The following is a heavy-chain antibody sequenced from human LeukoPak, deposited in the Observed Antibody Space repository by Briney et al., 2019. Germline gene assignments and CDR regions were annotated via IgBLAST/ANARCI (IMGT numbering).Heavy chain of an antibody. J-gene: IGHJ4*02. CDR1: GFTFSSYA. D-gene: IGHD6-19*01. CDR3: AKAHSSGWYYFDS. Sequence: GGSLRLSCAASGFTFSSYAMHWVRQAPGKGLEWVAVISYDGSNKYYADSVKGRFTISRDNSKNTLYLQMNSLRVEDTAVYYCAKAHSSGWYYFDSWGQGTLVTVSS. CDR2: ISYDGSNK. V-gene: IGHV3-30*04.